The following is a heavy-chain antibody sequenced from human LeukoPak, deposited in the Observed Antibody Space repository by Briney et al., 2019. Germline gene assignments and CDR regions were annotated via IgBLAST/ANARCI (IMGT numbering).Heavy chain of an antibody. CDR3: AKGTYSSGSPLDY. Sequence: GGSLRLSCAASGFIFSSHAMTRVRQAPGKGLEWVSEITGSGATTNYADSLKGRFTISRDNSKNTLYLQMNSLRAEDTAVYYCAKGTYSSGSPLDYWGQGTLVTVSS. CDR2: ITGSGATT. D-gene: IGHD6-19*01. CDR1: GFIFSSHA. J-gene: IGHJ4*02. V-gene: IGHV3-23*01.